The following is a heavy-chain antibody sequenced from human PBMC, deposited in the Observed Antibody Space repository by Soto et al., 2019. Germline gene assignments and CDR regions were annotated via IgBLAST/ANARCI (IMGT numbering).Heavy chain of an antibody. CDR2: VYYSGAN. Sequence: QVHLQESGPGLVRPSQTLFLTCTVSGDSMATGGHYYNWIRQVPGKGLEWIGYVYYSGANHYTPSLRARATISRDTSKNQFSLRLISVTAADTALYYCARDKDLQPTVWGFWGQGIQVTVSS. V-gene: IGHV4-31*03. CDR1: GDSMATGGHY. J-gene: IGHJ4*02. D-gene: IGHD3-16*01. CDR3: ARDKDLQPTVWGF.